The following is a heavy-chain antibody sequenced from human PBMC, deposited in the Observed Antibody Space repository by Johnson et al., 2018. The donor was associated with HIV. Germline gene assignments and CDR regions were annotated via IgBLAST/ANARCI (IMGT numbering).Heavy chain of an antibody. J-gene: IGHJ3*02. CDR1: GFTFSSYG. V-gene: IGHV3-33*01. CDR2: IWYDGSNK. Sequence: QMLLVESGGGVVQPGRSLRLSCVASGFTFSSYGMHWVRQAPGKGLEWVAVIWYDGSNKYYADSVKGRFTISRDNSKNTLYLQMNSLRAEDTAVYHCAREGAWEVRPGAFDIWGQGTTVTVSS. CDR3: AREGAWEVRPGAFDI. D-gene: IGHD1-26*01.